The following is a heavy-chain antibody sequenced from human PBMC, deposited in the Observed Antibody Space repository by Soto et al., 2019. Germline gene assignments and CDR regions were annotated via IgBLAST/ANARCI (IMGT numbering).Heavy chain of an antibody. V-gene: IGHV3-23*01. CDR2: ISGSGGTT. CDR1: GFTFNNYA. D-gene: IGHD3-3*01. Sequence: GGSLRLSCAASGFTFNNYAMSWVRQAPGKGLEWVSAISGSGGTTYYADSVKGRFNISRDNSKNTLYVQMNSLRAEDTAVYYCAKDGYDFWSGYLSPGWFDPWGQGTLVTV. J-gene: IGHJ5*02. CDR3: AKDGYDFWSGYLSPGWFDP.